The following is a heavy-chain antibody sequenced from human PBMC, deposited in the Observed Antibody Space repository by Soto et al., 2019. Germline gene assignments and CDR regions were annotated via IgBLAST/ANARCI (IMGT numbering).Heavy chain of an antibody. J-gene: IGHJ5*02. CDR3: ARDSALSEHSSGPYNWFDP. V-gene: IGHV1-18*01. D-gene: IGHD6-19*01. CDR1: GYTFTSYG. CDR2: ISAYNGNT. Sequence: ASVKVSCKASGYTFTSYGISWVRQAPGQGLEWMGWISAYNGNTNYAQKLQGRVTMTTDTSKNQFSLKLSSVTAADTAVYYCARDSALSEHSSGPYNWFDPWGQGTLVTVSS.